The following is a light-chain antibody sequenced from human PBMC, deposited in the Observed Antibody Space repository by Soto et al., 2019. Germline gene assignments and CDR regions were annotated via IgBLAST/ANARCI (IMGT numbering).Light chain of an antibody. CDR3: SSYTSSSLYV. CDR1: SSDVGGYNY. Sequence: QSVLTQPASVSGSPGQSITISCTGTSSDVGGYNYVSWYQQHPGKAPKLLMYEVSNRPSGVPHRFSGSKSGDTASLTISGLQAEDEADYYCSSYTSSSLYVFGTGTKVTVL. J-gene: IGLJ1*01. CDR2: EVS. V-gene: IGLV2-14*01.